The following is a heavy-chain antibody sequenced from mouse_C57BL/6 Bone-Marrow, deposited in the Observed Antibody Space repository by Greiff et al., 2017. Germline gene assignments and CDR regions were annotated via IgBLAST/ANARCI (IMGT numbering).Heavy chain of an antibody. V-gene: IGHV1-53*01. Sequence: QVQLQQPGTELVKPGASVKLSCKASGYTFTSYWMHWVKQRPGQGLEWIGNINPSNGGTNYNEKFKSKATLTVDKSSSTAYMQLSSLTSEDSAVYCCAYGNYSYWYFDVWGTGTTVTVSS. D-gene: IGHD2-10*02. CDR1: GYTFTSYW. CDR2: INPSNGGT. J-gene: IGHJ1*03. CDR3: AYGNYSYWYFDV.